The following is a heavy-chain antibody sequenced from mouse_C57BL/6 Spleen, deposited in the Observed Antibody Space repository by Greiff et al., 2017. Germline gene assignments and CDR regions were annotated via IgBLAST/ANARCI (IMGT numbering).Heavy chain of an antibody. CDR1: GYAFSSSW. CDR3: ARGGTGYAMDY. V-gene: IGHV1-82*01. Sequence: ESGPELVKPGASVKISCKASGYAFSSSWMNWVKQRPGKGLEWIGRIYPGDGDTNYNGKFKGKATLTADKSSSTAYMQLSSLTSEDSAVYFCARGGTGYAMDYWGQGTSVTVSS. J-gene: IGHJ4*01. D-gene: IGHD3-3*01. CDR2: IYPGDGDT.